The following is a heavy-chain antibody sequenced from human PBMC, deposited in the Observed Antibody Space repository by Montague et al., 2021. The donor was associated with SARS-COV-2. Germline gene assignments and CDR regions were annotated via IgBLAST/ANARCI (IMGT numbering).Heavy chain of an antibody. CDR3: ARHFRPGATEGYYYGMDV. Sequence: SETLSLTCTVSGDFITSTVSYWVWVRQSPGKGLEWVGNMYYTGTTYHNPSLTSRVTISVDTSKNQLSLRLDSVTAADTALYYCARHFRPGATEGYYYGMDVWGQGTAVTVSS. D-gene: IGHD1-26*01. V-gene: IGHV4-39*01. J-gene: IGHJ6*02. CDR1: GDFITSTVSY. CDR2: MYYTGTT.